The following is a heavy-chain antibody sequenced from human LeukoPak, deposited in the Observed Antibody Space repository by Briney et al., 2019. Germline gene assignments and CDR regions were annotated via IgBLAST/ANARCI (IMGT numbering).Heavy chain of an antibody. J-gene: IGHJ4*02. CDR1: GGSFSGYC. CDR3: ARGRGRAVY. Sequence: PSETLSLTCAVYGGSFSGYCWSWIRQPPGKGLEWIGEINHSGSTNYNPSLKSRVTISVDTSKNQFPLKLSSVTAADTAVYYCARGRGRAVYWGQGTLVTVSS. CDR2: INHSGST. D-gene: IGHD2-15*01. V-gene: IGHV4-34*01.